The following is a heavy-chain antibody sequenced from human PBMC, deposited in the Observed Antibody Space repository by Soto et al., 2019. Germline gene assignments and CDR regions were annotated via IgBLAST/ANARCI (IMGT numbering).Heavy chain of an antibody. V-gene: IGHV1-69*08. CDR3: AIEGYGGNSGY. D-gene: IGHD2-21*02. Sequence: QVQLVQSGAEVKKPGSSVKVSCKASGGTFSSYTIRWVRQAAGQGLEWMGRIIPILGIANYAQKFQGRVTITADKSTSTAYMELSSLRSEDTAVYYCAIEGYGGNSGYWGQGTLVTVSS. J-gene: IGHJ4*02. CDR2: IIPILGIA. CDR1: GGTFSSYT.